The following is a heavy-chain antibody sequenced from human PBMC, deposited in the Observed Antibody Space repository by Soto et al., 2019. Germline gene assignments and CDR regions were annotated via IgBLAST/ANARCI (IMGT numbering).Heavy chain of an antibody. CDR3: VYGTYDYGDENVDY. Sequence: ASVKVSCKGSGYSFTSYWIGWVRQMPGKGLEWMGIIYPGDSDTRYSPSFQGQVTISADKSISTAYLQWSSLKASDTAMYYCVYGTYDYGDENVDYWGQGTLVTVSS. CDR2: IYPGDSDT. V-gene: IGHV5-51*01. D-gene: IGHD4-17*01. J-gene: IGHJ4*02. CDR1: GYSFTSYW.